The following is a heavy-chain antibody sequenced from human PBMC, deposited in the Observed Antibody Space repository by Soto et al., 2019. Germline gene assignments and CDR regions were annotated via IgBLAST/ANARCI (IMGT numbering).Heavy chain of an antibody. CDR1: GDSMSSYY. CDR2: IHYTGST. CDR3: ARQQDYYGSGSLQFDY. V-gene: IGHV4-59*08. D-gene: IGHD3-10*01. J-gene: IGHJ4*02. Sequence: SETLSLTCTVSGDSMSSYYWNWIRQPPGKGLEWIGLIHYTGSTNYNPSLRSRVTISVDTSNKQFSLKLSSVTAADTAVHYCARQQDYYGSGSLQFDYWSQGTLVTVSS.